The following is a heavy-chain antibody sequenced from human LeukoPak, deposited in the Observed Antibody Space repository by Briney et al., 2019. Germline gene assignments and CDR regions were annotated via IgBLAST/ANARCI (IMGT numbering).Heavy chain of an antibody. CDR1: GFTFTNAW. D-gene: IGHD3-22*01. CDR3: VFDSSF. J-gene: IGHJ4*02. CDR2: VKSKTDGGTT. V-gene: IGHV3-15*01. Sequence: WGSLVLSCLGTGFTFTNAWMAWLRKIEGKGLEWVGRVKSKTDGGTTDYAAPVRGRFTISRDDSKNTVYLELNSLRTEDTAVYYCVFDSSFWGQGTLVTVSS.